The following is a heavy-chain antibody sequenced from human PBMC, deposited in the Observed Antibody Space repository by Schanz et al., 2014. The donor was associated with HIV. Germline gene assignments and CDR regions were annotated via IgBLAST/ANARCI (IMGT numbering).Heavy chain of an antibody. J-gene: IGHJ3*02. Sequence: EVQLAESGGGLVKPGGSLRLSCAGSGFTFSDYSMTWVRQAPGKGLEWVAFISATGAYIYYADSVKGRFTISRDNAQKSLFLQMNSLRDEDTAVYYCARVHYYASGSYYTESGAFDIWGQGTMVTVSS. D-gene: IGHD3-10*01. CDR3: ARVHYYASGSYYTESGAFDI. CDR1: GFTFSDYS. CDR2: ISATGAYI. V-gene: IGHV3-21*01.